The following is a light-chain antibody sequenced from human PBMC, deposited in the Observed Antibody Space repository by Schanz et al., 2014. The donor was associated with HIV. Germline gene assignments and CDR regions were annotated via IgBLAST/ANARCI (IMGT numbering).Light chain of an antibody. CDR1: QNIGKW. CDR2: TAS. Sequence: IQMTQSPSTLSASVGDRVTIACRASQNIGKWLAWYQQKPGKAPKLLIYTASSLQSGVPSRFSGSGSGTSFTLTITSLQPDDFATYYCQQCVTYPYTFGQGTKLDIK. J-gene: IGKJ2*01. V-gene: IGKV1-5*01. CDR3: QQCVTYPYT.